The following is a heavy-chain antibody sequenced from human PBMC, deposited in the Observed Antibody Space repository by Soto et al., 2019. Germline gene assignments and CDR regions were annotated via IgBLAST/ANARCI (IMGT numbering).Heavy chain of an antibody. J-gene: IGHJ6*02. CDR2: IYYTGNS. Sequence: SETLSLTCTVSGGSVSSGSYYWSWIRQPPGKGLEWIGYIYYTGNSNYNPSLKNRVTMSVDTSKNHFSLKLSSVTAADTAVYYCARGGYCSGNSCPAYYYYYYGMDVWGQGTTVTSP. V-gene: IGHV4-61*03. CDR3: ARGGYCSGNSCPAYYYYYYGMDV. CDR1: GGSVSSGSYY. D-gene: IGHD2-15*01.